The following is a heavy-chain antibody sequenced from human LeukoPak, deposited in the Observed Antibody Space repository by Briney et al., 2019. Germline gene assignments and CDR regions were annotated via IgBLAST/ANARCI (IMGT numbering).Heavy chain of an antibody. V-gene: IGHV3-23*01. CDR2: ISGSGGGT. CDR3: AKGVTYYYGSRSNDFEY. D-gene: IGHD3-10*01. CDR1: GFTFSSYA. J-gene: IGHJ4*02. Sequence: AGSLTLSCAASGFTFSSYAVSWVRQAPGKGLEWVSAISGSGGGTYYADSVKGRLTISRDNSKNTLYLQMNRLRAEDTAVYYCAKGVTYYYGSRSNDFEYWGQGALWSPS.